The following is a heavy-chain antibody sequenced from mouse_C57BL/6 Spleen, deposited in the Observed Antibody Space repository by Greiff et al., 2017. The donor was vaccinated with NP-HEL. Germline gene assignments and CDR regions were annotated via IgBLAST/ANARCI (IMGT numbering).Heavy chain of an antibody. D-gene: IGHD2-5*01. CDR3: ARKNYSNYGLTGTFDY. V-gene: IGHV1-80*01. CDR1: GYAFSSYW. J-gene: IGHJ2*01. CDR2: IYPGDGDT. Sequence: QVQLQQSGAELVKPGASVKISCKASGYAFSSYWMNWVKQRPGKGLEWIGQIYPGDGDTNYNGKFKGKATLTADKSSSTAYMQLSSLTSEDSAVYFCARKNYSNYGLTGTFDYWGQGTTLTVSS.